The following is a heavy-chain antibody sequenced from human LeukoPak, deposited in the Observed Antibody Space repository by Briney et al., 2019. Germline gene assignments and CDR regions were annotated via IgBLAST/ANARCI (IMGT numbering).Heavy chain of an antibody. CDR1: GFTFSSYA. V-gene: IGHV3-23*01. Sequence: PGGSLRLSCVVSGFTFSSYAMSWVRQAPGKGLEWVSAISGSGGSTYYADSVKGRFTISRDNSKSTLYLQMNSLRAEDTATYYCAARPTSEAVAPSDFWGQGTLVTVSP. D-gene: IGHD6-19*01. J-gene: IGHJ4*02. CDR2: ISGSGGST. CDR3: AARPTSEAVAPSDF.